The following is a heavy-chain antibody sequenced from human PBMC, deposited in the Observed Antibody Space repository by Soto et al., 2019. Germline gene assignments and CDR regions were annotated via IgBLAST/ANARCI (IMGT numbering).Heavy chain of an antibody. Sequence: GGSLRLSCAASGFTFSDYYMSWIRQAPGKGLEWVSYISSSSSYTNYADSVKGRFTISRDNAKNSLYLQMNSLRAEDTAVYYCGRVRPVYSYGYPNWFDPWGQGTLVTVSS. CDR2: ISSSSSYT. CDR1: GFTFSDYY. CDR3: GRVRPVYSYGYPNWFDP. J-gene: IGHJ5*02. D-gene: IGHD5-18*01. V-gene: IGHV3-11*06.